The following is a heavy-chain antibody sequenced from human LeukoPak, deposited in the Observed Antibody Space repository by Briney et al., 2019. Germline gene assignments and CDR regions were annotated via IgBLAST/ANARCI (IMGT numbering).Heavy chain of an antibody. CDR2: IYYSGST. V-gene: IGHV4-59*01. J-gene: IGHJ3*02. CDR3: ARYYDSSGYSDNNDAFDI. CDR1: GGSISSYY. Sequence: PSETLSLTCTVSGGSISSYYWSWIRQPPGKGLEWIGYIYYSGSTNYNPSLKSRVTISVDTSKNQFSLKLSSVTAADTAVYYCARYYDSSGYSDNNDAFDIWGQGTMVTVSS. D-gene: IGHD3-22*01.